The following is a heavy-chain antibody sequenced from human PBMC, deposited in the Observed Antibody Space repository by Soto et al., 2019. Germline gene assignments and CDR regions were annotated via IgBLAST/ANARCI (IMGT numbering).Heavy chain of an antibody. Sequence: ESGGGLVQAGGSLRLSCAASGFTFSSYWMSWVRQAPGKGLEWVANIKQDGSEKYYVDSVKGRFTISRDNAKNSLYLQMNSLRAEDTAVYYCARSLSSWYPGEFDPWGQGTLVTVSS. V-gene: IGHV3-7*01. J-gene: IGHJ5*02. D-gene: IGHD6-13*01. CDR3: ARSLSSWYPGEFDP. CDR1: GFTFSSYW. CDR2: IKQDGSEK.